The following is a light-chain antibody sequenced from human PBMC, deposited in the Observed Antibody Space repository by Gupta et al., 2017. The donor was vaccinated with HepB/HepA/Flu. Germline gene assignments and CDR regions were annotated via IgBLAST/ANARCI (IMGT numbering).Light chain of an antibody. CDR1: QSVLTY. CDR3: QQRMDWPPLT. Sequence: EIVLTQSPATLSLSPGERATLSCRASQSVLTYLAWYQQKPGQAPRLLIYDSNNRATGIPARFSVSGSGTDFTLTISSLEPEDFAVYYCQQRMDWPPLTFGGGTRVEI. V-gene: IGKV3-11*01. CDR2: DSN. J-gene: IGKJ4*01.